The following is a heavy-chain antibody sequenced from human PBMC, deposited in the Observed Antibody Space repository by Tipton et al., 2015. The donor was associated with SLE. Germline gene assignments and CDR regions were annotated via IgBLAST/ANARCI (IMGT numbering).Heavy chain of an antibody. CDR3: AKDRGDCSGGSCYGYFDY. CDR1: GFTFSSYA. D-gene: IGHD2-15*01. CDR2: ISGSGGST. V-gene: IGHV3-23*01. Sequence: SLRLSCAASGFTFSSYAMSWVRQAPGKGLEWVSAISGSGGSTYYADSVKGRFTISRDNSKNTLYLQMNSLRAEDTAVYYCAKDRGDCSGGSCYGYFDYWGQGTLVTVSS. J-gene: IGHJ4*02.